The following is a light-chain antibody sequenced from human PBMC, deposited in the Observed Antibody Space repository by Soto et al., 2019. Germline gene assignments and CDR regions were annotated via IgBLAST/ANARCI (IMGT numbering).Light chain of an antibody. V-gene: IGKV1-39*01. Sequence: DIQMTQSPPSLTASVGDRVTITCRASQSISMYLNWYQQKPGKAPKLLIYAASSLQSGVPSRFSGSGSGTDFTLTIRSLKPEDFATEYCQQSYSTITFCQGTRLEI. CDR3: QQSYSTIT. CDR1: QSISMY. CDR2: AAS. J-gene: IGKJ5*01.